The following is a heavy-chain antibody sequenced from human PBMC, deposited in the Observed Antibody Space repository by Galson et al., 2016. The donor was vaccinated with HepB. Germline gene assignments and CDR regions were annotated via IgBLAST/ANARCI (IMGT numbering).Heavy chain of an antibody. Sequence: SLRLSCAVSGFTFDDYGMTWVRQAPGKGLEWVSYISRSSSSIYYADSVKGRSTISRDDAKNLLYLQMSSLRAEDTAVYFCARGLGDFWSGVRSRGAMDVWGQGTTVTVSS. D-gene: IGHD3-3*01. CDR2: ISRSSSSI. J-gene: IGHJ6*02. CDR1: GFTFDDYG. V-gene: IGHV3-48*04. CDR3: ARGLGDFWSGVRSRGAMDV.